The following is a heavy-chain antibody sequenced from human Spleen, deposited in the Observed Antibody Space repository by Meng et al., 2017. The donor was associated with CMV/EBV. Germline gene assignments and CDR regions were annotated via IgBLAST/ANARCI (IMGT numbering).Heavy chain of an antibody. Sequence: ASVKVSCKASGYTFTDYGISWVRQAPGQGPEWVGWISAYNGDTNYARHLRGRVTIIADKSTRTAYMELSSLRSEDTAVYYCAKEGIAQNFYYGMDVWGQGTTVTVSS. J-gene: IGHJ6*02. CDR2: ISAYNGDT. CDR3: AKEGIAQNFYYGMDV. D-gene: IGHD6-13*01. V-gene: IGHV1-18*01. CDR1: GYTFTDYG.